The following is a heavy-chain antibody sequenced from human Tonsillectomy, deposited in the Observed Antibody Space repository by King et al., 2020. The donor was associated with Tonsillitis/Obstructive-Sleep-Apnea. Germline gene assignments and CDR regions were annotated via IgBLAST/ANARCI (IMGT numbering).Heavy chain of an antibody. J-gene: IGHJ4*02. Sequence: PLQESGPRLVKPSETLSLTCTVSGGSVTSGSYYWSWIRQPPGEGLEWIGYIYSSGSTNYNPSLESRVTISVDTSKNQFSLKLSSVTAADTAVYYCTRARDGYNLRFDYWGQGTLVTVSS. CDR1: GGSVTSGSYY. V-gene: IGHV4-61*01. CDR3: TRARDGYNLRFDY. CDR2: IYSSGST. D-gene: IGHD5-24*01.